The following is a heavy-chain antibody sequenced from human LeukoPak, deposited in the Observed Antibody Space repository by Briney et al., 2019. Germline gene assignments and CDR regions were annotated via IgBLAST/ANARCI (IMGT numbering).Heavy chain of an antibody. V-gene: IGHV3-9*01. CDR3: AKAPMEDSWYIHFDY. J-gene: IGHJ4*02. CDR2: ISWNSGSI. CDR1: GFTFDDYA. D-gene: IGHD6-13*01. Sequence: GGSLRLSCAASGFTFDDYAMNWVRQAPGKGLEWVPGISWNSGSIGYADSVKGRFTISRDNAKNTLYLQINSLRAEDTAIYYCAKAPMEDSWYIHFDYWGQGTLVTVSS.